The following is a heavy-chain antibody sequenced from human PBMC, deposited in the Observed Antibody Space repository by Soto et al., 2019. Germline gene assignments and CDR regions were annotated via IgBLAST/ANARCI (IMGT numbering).Heavy chain of an antibody. CDR3: ARGSGYHHYYYYYMDV. CDR2: INHSGST. V-gene: IGHV4-34*01. J-gene: IGHJ6*03. CDR1: GGSFSGYY. Sequence: SETLSLTCAVYGGSFSGYYWSWIRQPPGKGLEWIGEINHSGSTNYNPSLKRRINISVDTSKNQFSLKLSSVTVADTSVYYCARGSGYHHYYYYYMDVWGKGTTVTVSS. D-gene: IGHD3-3*01.